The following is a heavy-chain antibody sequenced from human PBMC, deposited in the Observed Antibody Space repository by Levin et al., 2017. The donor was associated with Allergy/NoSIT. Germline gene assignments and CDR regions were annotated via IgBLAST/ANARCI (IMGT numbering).Heavy chain of an antibody. CDR3: ARDRVVAGSGTYYYYGMAV. CDR2: IYYSGST. J-gene: IGHJ6*02. CDR1: GGSISSYH. V-gene: IGHV4-59*01. Sequence: SETLSLTCFVSGGSISSYHWSWIRQPPGKGLEWIWYIYYSGSTNYNPSLKSRVTISVDTSKNQFSLTLNSVTAADTAVYYCARDRVVAGSGTYYYYGMAVWGQGTTVTVSS. D-gene: IGHD6-19*01.